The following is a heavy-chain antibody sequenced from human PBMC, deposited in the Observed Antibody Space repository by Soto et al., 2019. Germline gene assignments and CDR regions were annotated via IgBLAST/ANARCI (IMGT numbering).Heavy chain of an antibody. Sequence: EVQLVESGGGLVQPGRSLRLSCAASGFTFDDYAMHWVRQAPGKGLEWVSGISWNSGSIGYADSVKGRFTISRDNAKNSLYLQMNSLRAEDTALYYCAKDGGEQDAFDIWGQGKIVTVSS. D-gene: IGHD3-16*01. CDR2: ISWNSGSI. V-gene: IGHV3-9*01. J-gene: IGHJ3*02. CDR3: AKDGGEQDAFDI. CDR1: GFTFDDYA.